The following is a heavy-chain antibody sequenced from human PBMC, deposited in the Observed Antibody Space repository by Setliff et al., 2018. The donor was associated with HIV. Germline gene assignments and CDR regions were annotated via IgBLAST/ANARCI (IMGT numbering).Heavy chain of an antibody. Sequence: SETLSLTCAVYGGSFSGYSWTWVRQPPGKGLEWVGEITPSGATNYLPSLKGRVTMSLDTSKNQFSLTLSSVTAADTAVYYCASRGCSGGSCSDYWGQGTLVTVSS. D-gene: IGHD2-15*01. CDR1: GGSFSGYS. CDR3: ASRGCSGGSCSDY. CDR2: ITPSGAT. V-gene: IGHV4-34*01. J-gene: IGHJ4*02.